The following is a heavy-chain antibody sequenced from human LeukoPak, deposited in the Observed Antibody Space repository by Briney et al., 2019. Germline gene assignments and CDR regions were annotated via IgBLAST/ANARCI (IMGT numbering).Heavy chain of an antibody. Sequence: PGGSLRLSCAVSGFTLSSNWMYWVRQAPGKGLVWVSRISSDGSSATYAGSVKGRFTISRDNAKNTLYLQMNSLRAEDTAVYYCATFVGIAAGWGQGTLVTVSS. CDR2: ISSDGSSA. CDR1: GFTLSSNW. J-gene: IGHJ4*02. CDR3: ATFVGIAAG. D-gene: IGHD6-13*01. V-gene: IGHV3-74*01.